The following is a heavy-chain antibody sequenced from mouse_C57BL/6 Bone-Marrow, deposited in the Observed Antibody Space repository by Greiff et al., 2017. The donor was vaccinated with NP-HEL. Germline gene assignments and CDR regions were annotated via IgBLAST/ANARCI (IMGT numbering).Heavy chain of an antibody. CDR3: ARDTTVVAFDY. D-gene: IGHD1-1*01. J-gene: IGHJ2*01. V-gene: IGHV1-50*01. CDR2: IDPSDSYT. Sequence: VQLQQPGAELVKPGASVKLSCKASGYTFTSYWMQWVKQRPGQGLEWIGEIDPSDSYTNSNQKFKGKATLTVDTSSSTAYMQLSSLTSEDSAVYYCARDTTVVAFDYWGQGTTLTVSS. CDR1: GYTFTSYW.